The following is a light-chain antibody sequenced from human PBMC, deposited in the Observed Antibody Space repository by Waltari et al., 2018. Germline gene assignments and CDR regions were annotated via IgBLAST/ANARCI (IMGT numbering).Light chain of an antibody. CDR3: TTWYDSLGGVV. Sequence: QSVLTQPPSASGTPGQRVTISCSGSSTNVGSNAVSWYQQSPGTAPKLLIYKYDQRPSGVPDRFSGSKSGTSASLAISGLRSEDESFYFCTTWYDSLGGVVFGGGTKLTVL. CDR1: STNVGSNA. J-gene: IGLJ2*01. V-gene: IGLV1-47*01. CDR2: KYD.